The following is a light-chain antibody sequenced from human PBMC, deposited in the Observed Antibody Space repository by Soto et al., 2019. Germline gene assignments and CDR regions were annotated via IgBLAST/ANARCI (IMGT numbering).Light chain of an antibody. Sequence: QSVLTQPASVSGSPGQSITISCTGSSSDVGGNKYVSWYQQYPGKAPKLMICDVSNRPSGVSNRFSGSKSGNTASLTISGLQAEDGADYYCSSYTSSSTSYVFGTGTKVTVL. J-gene: IGLJ1*01. CDR1: SSDVGGNKY. CDR3: SSYTSSSTSYV. V-gene: IGLV2-14*01. CDR2: DVS.